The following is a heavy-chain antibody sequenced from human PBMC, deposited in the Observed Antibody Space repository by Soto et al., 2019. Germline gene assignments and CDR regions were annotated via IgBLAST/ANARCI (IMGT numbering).Heavy chain of an antibody. CDR2: IDPSDSYT. D-gene: IGHD6-13*01. CDR1: GYSFTSYW. Sequence: RGESLKISCMGSGYSFTSYWISWVRQMPGKGLEWMGRIDPSDSYTNYSPPFQGHVTISADKSISTAYLQWSSLKASDTAMYYCARHGSVGIAAASTYGMDVWGQGTTVTVSS. J-gene: IGHJ6*02. V-gene: IGHV5-10-1*01. CDR3: ARHGSVGIAAASTYGMDV.